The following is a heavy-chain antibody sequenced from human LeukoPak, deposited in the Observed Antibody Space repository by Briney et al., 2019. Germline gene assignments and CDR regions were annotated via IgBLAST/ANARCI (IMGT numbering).Heavy chain of an antibody. D-gene: IGHD3-22*01. V-gene: IGHV3-43*02. J-gene: IGHJ6*02. CDR3: ARVGFYFDTSGYSYYYYGMDV. Sequence: TGGSLRLSCAASGFTFDDYAMHWVRHAPGKGLEWVSLISGDGGSTYYADSVKGRFTISRDNSKNSLYLQMNSLRAEDTAVYYCARVGFYFDTSGYSYYYYGMDVWGQGTTVTVSS. CDR2: ISGDGGST. CDR1: GFTFDDYA.